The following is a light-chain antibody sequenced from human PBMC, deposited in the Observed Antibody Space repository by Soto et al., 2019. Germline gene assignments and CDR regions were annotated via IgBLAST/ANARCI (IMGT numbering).Light chain of an antibody. J-gene: IGKJ3*01. V-gene: IGKV1-39*01. CDR3: QQSYSTPIT. CDR1: QSIKTW. Sequence: DIQMTQSPSALSASVGDRVTITCRASQSIKTWLAWYQRKPGRAPNLLIYDASSLQSGVPSRFSGSGSGTDFTLTISSLQPEDFATYYCQQSYSTPITFGPGTKVDIK. CDR2: DAS.